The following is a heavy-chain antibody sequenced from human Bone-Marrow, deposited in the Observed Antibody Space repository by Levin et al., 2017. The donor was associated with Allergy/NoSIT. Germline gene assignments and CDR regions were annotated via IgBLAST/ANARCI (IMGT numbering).Heavy chain of an antibody. D-gene: IGHD3-3*01. CDR2: IKQDGSEK. Sequence: GGSLRLSCAASGFTFSSYWMSWVRQAPGKGLEWVANIKQDGSEKYYVDSVKGRFTISRDNAKNSLYLQMNSLRAEDTAVYYCARNHYDFWSGYSYYYGMDVWGQGTTVTVSS. V-gene: IGHV3-7*01. CDR3: ARNHYDFWSGYSYYYGMDV. J-gene: IGHJ6*02. CDR1: GFTFSSYW.